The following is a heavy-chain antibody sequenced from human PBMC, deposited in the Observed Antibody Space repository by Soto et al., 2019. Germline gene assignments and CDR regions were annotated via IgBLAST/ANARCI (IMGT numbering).Heavy chain of an antibody. D-gene: IGHD6-6*01. Sequence: SLRLSCAASGFTFSSYDMHWVRQATGKGLEWVSAIGTAGDTYYPGSVKGRFTISRENAKNSLYLQMNSLRAGDTAVYYCARVHSSSPKAYGMDVWGQGTTVTVSS. V-gene: IGHV3-13*01. J-gene: IGHJ6*02. CDR3: ARVHSSSPKAYGMDV. CDR2: IGTAGDT. CDR1: GFTFSSYD.